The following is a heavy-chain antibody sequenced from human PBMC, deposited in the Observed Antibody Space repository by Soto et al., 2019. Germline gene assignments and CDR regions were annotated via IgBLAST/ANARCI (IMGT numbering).Heavy chain of an antibody. Sequence: QGQLVQSGGEAKKPGASVKVSCKASGYTFTRYGISWVRQAPGQGLEWMGWISGYNGDTNYAQKFQGRVTMTIDTYTSTAYMEMRSLTSDDTAVYYCAKNGQPPYYYYGMDVWGQGTTVTVSS. CDR1: GYTFTRYG. J-gene: IGHJ6*02. CDR2: ISGYNGDT. CDR3: AKNGQPPYYYYGMDV. D-gene: IGHD2-8*01. V-gene: IGHV1-18*01.